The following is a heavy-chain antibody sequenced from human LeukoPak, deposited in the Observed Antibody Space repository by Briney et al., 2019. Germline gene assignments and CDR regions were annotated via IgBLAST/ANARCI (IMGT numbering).Heavy chain of an antibody. CDR3: ARRITMVRGVIIKDY. CDR2: IYYSGST. Sequence: SETLSLTCTVSGGSISSSSYYWGWIRQPPGKGLEWIGSIYYSGSTHYNPSLKSRVTISVDTSKNQFSLKLSSVTAADTAVYYCARRITMVRGVIIKDYWGQGTLVTVSS. J-gene: IGHJ4*02. D-gene: IGHD3-10*01. V-gene: IGHV4-39*01. CDR1: GGSISSSSYY.